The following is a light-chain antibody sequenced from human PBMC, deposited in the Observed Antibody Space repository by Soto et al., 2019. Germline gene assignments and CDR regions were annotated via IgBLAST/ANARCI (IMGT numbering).Light chain of an antibody. CDR1: QSISTY. Sequence: DIQMTQSPSSLSASVGDRVTITCRASQSISTYLNWYQHKPGKAPNVLIYAASSLQSGVPSRFSGSGSGTDFTLTITSLQPDDFATYYCQQNCKTPYTFGQGTKLEIK. CDR3: QQNCKTPYT. J-gene: IGKJ2*01. CDR2: AAS. V-gene: IGKV1-39*01.